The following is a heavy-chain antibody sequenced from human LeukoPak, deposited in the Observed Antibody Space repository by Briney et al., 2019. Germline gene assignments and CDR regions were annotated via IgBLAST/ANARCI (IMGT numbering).Heavy chain of an antibody. CDR2: IRYDGSNK. V-gene: IGHV3-30*02. CDR3: AKAIHSSSSGVVDY. Sequence: SGGSLRLSCAASGFIFSNYAMHWVRQAPGKGLEWVTFIRYDGSNKYYAESVKGRFTISRDNSKNTLYLQMNSLRAEDTAVYYCAKAIHSSSSGVVDYWGQGTLVTASS. D-gene: IGHD6-6*01. CDR1: GFIFSNYA. J-gene: IGHJ4*02.